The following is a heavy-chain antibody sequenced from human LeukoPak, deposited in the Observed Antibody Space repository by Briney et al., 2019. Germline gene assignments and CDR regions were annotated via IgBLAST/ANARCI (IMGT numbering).Heavy chain of an antibody. V-gene: IGHV4-34*01. CDR3: ARGGYYGSGSYYSVGDY. D-gene: IGHD3-10*01. CDR2: INHSGST. CDR1: GGSFSGYY. Sequence: SETLSLTCAVYGGSFSGYYWSWIRQPPGKGLEWIGEINHSGSTNYNPSLKSRVTISVDTSKNLFSLKLSSVTAADTAVYYCARGGYYGSGSYYSVGDYWGQGTLVTVSS. J-gene: IGHJ4*02.